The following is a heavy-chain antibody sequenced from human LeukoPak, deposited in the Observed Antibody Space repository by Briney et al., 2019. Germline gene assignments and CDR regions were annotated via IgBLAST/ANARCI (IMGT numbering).Heavy chain of an antibody. J-gene: IGHJ3*01. D-gene: IGHD6-19*01. CDR3: ARRAYLDSSGPPDDAFDL. CDR1: GYSFTNYW. V-gene: IGHV5-51*01. CDR2: IYPDDSDT. Sequence: GESLKISCKGSGYSFTNYWIGWVRQMPGKGLEWMGIIYPDDSDTRYSPSFQGQVAISADKSISTAYLQWSSLKASDTAMYYCARRAYLDSSGPPDDAFDLWGQGTMVTVSS.